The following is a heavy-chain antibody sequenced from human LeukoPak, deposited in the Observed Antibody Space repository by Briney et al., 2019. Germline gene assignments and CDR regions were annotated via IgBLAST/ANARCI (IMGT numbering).Heavy chain of an antibody. J-gene: IGHJ5*02. CDR3: ARDDVDYLTWHWFDP. CDR1: GFTFNSYS. V-gene: IGHV3-48*01. CDR2: ISSSSSTI. Sequence: PGGSLRLSCAASGFTFNSYSMNWVRQAPGKGLEWVSYISSSSSTIYYGDSVKGRFTISRDNDKNSLYLQMNSLRAEDTAVYYCARDDVDYLTWHWFDPGGHGTLVTVSS. D-gene: IGHD4-17*01.